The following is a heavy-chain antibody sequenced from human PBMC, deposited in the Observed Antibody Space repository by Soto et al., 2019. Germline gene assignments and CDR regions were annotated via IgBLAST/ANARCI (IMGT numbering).Heavy chain of an antibody. CDR2: ISYDGSNK. V-gene: IGHV3-30-3*01. D-gene: IGHD5-12*01. CDR1: GFTFSSYA. J-gene: IGHJ6*02. CDR3: ASVDPYYYYGMDV. Sequence: QVQLVESGGGVVQPGRSLRLSCAASGFTFSSYAMHWVRQAPGKGLEWVAVISYDGSNKYYAGSVKGRFTISRDNSKNTLYLQMNSLRAEDTAVYYCASVDPYYYYGMDVWGQGTTVTVSS.